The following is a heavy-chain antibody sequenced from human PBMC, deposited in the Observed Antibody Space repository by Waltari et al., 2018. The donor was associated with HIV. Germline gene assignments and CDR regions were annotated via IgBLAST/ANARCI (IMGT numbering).Heavy chain of an antibody. CDR3: ARHPTPFTGYNSFDY. Sequence: QVQLVESGGGVVQPGRSLRLSCAASGFTFSSYGMHWVRQAPGKVLDWVAVIWFGGGNKYYADSVKGRFTSSRDNSKNTLYLQMNSLRAEDTAVYYCARHPTPFTGYNSFDYRGQGTLVTVSS. CDR1: GFTFSSYG. J-gene: IGHJ4*02. CDR2: IWFGGGNK. D-gene: IGHD5-12*01. V-gene: IGHV3-33*01.